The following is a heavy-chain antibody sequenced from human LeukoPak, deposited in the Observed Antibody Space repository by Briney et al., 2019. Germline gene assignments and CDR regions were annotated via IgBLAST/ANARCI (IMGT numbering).Heavy chain of an antibody. J-gene: IGHJ3*02. V-gene: IGHV3-74*01. CDR1: GFTLSSYW. CDR2: INSDGSGI. Sequence: GGSLRLSCAVSGFTLSSYWMHWVRQLPGKGLVWVSRINSDGSGISYAGSVKGRFTISRDNAKNTLYLQMNSLRAEDTAVYYCARGNAHAFDIWGQGTMVTVSS. CDR3: ARGNAHAFDI.